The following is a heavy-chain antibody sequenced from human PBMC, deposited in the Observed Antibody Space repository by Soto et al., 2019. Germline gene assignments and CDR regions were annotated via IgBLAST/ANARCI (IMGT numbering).Heavy chain of an antibody. D-gene: IGHD6-13*01. CDR3: AHRRDSSWRFDY. J-gene: IGHJ4*02. Sequence: QITLKESGPTLVKPTQTLTLTCTFSGFSLSTSGVGVGWIRQPPGKALEWLALIYWDDDKRYSPSLKSRLTIXKXXSKNQVVLTMTNMDPVDTATYYCAHRRDSSWRFDYWGQGTLVTVSS. CDR2: IYWDDDK. V-gene: IGHV2-5*02. CDR1: GFSLSTSGVG.